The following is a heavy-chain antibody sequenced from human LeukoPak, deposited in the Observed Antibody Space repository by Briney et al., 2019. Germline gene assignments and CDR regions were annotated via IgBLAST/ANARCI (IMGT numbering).Heavy chain of an antibody. CDR2: ISYDGNNQ. D-gene: IGHD2-21*02. CDR1: GFTFSNFG. CDR3: AKMWGLTKATPPYHYGMDV. V-gene: IGHV3-30*18. Sequence: SGGSLRLSCAASGFTFSNFGMHWVRQTPGKGLEWVAVISYDGNNQYYADSVKGRFTISRDNSKNTLYLQMNSLRDEDAALYFCAKMWGLTKATPPYHYGMDVWGQGTTVTVSS. J-gene: IGHJ6*02.